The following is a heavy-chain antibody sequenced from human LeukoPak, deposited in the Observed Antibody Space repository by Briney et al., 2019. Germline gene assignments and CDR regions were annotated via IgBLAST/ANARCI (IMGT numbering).Heavy chain of an antibody. J-gene: IGHJ4*02. CDR1: GFTLSSYS. V-gene: IGHV3-21*01. CDR2: ISSDSKYI. Sequence: GGSLRLSCAASGFTLSSYSMNWVRQAPGKGLEWVSSISSDSKYIYYADSVKGRFTIPRDNTKNSLFLQLNSLRAEDTAVYYCARHAEYYDILTASDYWGQGTPVTVSS. CDR3: ARHAEYYDILTASDY. D-gene: IGHD3-9*01.